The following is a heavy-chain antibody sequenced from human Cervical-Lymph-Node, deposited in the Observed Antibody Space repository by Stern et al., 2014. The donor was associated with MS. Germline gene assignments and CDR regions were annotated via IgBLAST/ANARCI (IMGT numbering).Heavy chain of an antibody. CDR2: ISSNSGSI. CDR3: ANLAVTGDRFDC. V-gene: IGHV3-9*01. J-gene: IGHJ4*02. CDR1: GLTFDDHA. Sequence: EVQLVESGGGLVQPGRSLRLSCAASGLTFDDHAMHWVRQVPGKGLEWVSGISSNSGSIGYADSVKGRFTISRDNAKNSLYLQMSSLRAEDTALYYCANLAVTGDRFDCWGQGTLVTVSS. D-gene: IGHD6-19*01.